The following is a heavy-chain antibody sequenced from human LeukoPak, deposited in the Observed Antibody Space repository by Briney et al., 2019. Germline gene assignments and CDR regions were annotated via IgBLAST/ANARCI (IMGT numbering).Heavy chain of an antibody. D-gene: IGHD4-11*01. V-gene: IGHV1-69*13. CDR3: ARDRYYSNTNWFDP. J-gene: IGHJ5*02. CDR1: GYTFTSYA. Sequence: GASVKVSCKASGYTFTSYAISWVRQVPGQGLEWMGGIIPIFGTAYYAQKFQGRVTITADESTSTAYMELSSLRSEDTAVYYCARDRYYSNTNWFDPWGQGTLVTVSS. CDR2: IIPIFGTA.